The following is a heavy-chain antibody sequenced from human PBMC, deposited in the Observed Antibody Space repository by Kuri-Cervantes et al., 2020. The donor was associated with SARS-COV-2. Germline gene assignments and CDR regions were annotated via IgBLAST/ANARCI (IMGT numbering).Heavy chain of an antibody. Sequence: ASVKVTCKASGYTFTSYGISWVRPAPGQGLEWMGWISAYNGNTNYAQKLQGRVTMTTDTSTSTAYMELRSLRSDDTAVYYCARGSSSSSNYYYYGMDVWGQGTTVTVSS. CDR1: GYTFTSYG. D-gene: IGHD6-6*01. V-gene: IGHV1-18*04. CDR2: ISAYNGNT. CDR3: ARGSSSSSNYYYYGMDV. J-gene: IGHJ6*02.